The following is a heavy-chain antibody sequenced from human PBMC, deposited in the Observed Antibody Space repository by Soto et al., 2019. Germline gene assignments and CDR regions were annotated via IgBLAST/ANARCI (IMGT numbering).Heavy chain of an antibody. V-gene: IGHV3-7*01. CDR1: GFTFSSYW. J-gene: IGHJ4*02. CDR2: IKQDGSEK. CDR3: ARVLSCSSTSCQSYYFDY. Sequence: PGGSLILSCAASGFTFSSYWMSWVRQAPGKGLEWVANIKQDGSEKYYVDSVKGRFTISRDNAKNSLYLQMNSLRAEDTAVYYCARVLSCSSTSCQSYYFDYWGQGTLVTVSS. D-gene: IGHD2-2*01.